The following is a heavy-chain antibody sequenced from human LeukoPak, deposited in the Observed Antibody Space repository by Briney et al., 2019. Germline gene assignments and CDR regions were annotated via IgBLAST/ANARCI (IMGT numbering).Heavy chain of an antibody. CDR3: ATDPRNYYDMDV. V-gene: IGHV1-24*01. Sequence: ASVKVSCKVSGYTLTELSMHWVRQAPGKGLEWMGGFDPEDGETIYAQKFQGRVTMTEDTSTDTAYMELSSLRSEDTAVYYCATDPRNYYDMDVWGKGTTVTVSS. CDR2: FDPEDGET. J-gene: IGHJ6*03. CDR1: GYTLTELS.